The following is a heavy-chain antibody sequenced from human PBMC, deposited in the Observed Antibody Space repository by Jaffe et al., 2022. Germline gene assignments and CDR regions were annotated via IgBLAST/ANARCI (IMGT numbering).Heavy chain of an antibody. CDR3: GIAVAVAGYFDY. D-gene: IGHD6-19*01. CDR2: IYYSGST. CDR1: GGSISSSSYY. J-gene: IGHJ4*02. Sequence: QLQLQESGPGLVKPSETLSLTCTVSGGSISSSSYYWGWIRQPPGKGLEWIGSIYYSGSTYYNPSLKSRVTISVDTSKNQFSLKLSSVTAADTAVYYCGIAVAVAGYFDYWGQGTLVTVSS. V-gene: IGHV4-39*01.